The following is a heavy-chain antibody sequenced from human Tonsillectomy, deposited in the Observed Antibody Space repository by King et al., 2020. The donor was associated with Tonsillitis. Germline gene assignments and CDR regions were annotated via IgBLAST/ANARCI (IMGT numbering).Heavy chain of an antibody. CDR3: ATRDTAMVTEYFDY. J-gene: IGHJ4*02. Sequence: QLVQSGAEVKKPGSSVKVSCKASGGTVSFPAINCVRQAPGQGLEWMGWIIPLFVTSNYAQKFQGRVTITADESTSTVYMELNSLRSDDTAVYYCATRDTAMVTEYFDYWGQGTLVTVSS. D-gene: IGHD5-18*01. V-gene: IGHV1-69*12. CDR2: IIPLFVTS. CDR1: GGTVSFPA.